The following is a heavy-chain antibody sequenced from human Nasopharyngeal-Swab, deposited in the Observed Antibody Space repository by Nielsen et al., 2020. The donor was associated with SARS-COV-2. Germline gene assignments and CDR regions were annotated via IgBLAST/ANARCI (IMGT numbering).Heavy chain of an antibody. V-gene: IGHV3-30*03. CDR2: ISYDGSNK. Sequence: GGSLRLSCAASGFTFGSYGMHWVRQAPGKGLEWVAVISYDGSNKYYADSVKGRFTISRDNSKNTLYLQMNSLRAEDTAVYYCARGHNTYCGGDCYSLAPDYWGQGTLVTVSS. CDR3: ARGHNTYCGGDCYSLAPDY. D-gene: IGHD2-21*02. CDR1: GFTFGSYG. J-gene: IGHJ4*02.